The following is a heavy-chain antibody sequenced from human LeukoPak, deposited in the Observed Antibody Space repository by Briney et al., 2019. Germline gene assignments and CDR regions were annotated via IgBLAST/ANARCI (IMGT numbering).Heavy chain of an antibody. Sequence: SETLSLTCTVSGGSISSSNSYWGWIRQPPGKGLEWIGTLSYSGGTYYNPSLKSRITISVDTSKSQFSLRLSSVTAADTALYYCARHIQGANVCDYWGQGTLVTVPS. CDR1: GGSISSSNSY. V-gene: IGHV4-39*01. D-gene: IGHD2-21*01. CDR2: LSYSGGT. J-gene: IGHJ4*02. CDR3: ARHIQGANVCDY.